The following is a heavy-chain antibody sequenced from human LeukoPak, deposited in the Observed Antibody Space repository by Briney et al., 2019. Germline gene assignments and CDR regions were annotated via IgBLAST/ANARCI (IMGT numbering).Heavy chain of an antibody. CDR1: GYTFTNYG. J-gene: IGHJ6*03. CDR2: ISAYNGNT. Sequence: GASVNVSCKASGYTFTNYGISWVRQAPGQGLEWMGWISAYNGNTNYAQKLQGRVTMTTDTSTSTAYMELRRLRSDDTAVYYCARLRLTTENYYYYYMDVWGKGTTVTVSS. CDR3: ARLRLTTENYYYYYMDV. V-gene: IGHV1-18*01. D-gene: IGHD4-11*01.